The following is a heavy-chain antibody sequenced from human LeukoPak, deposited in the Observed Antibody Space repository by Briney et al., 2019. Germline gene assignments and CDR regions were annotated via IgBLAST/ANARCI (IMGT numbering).Heavy chain of an antibody. CDR1: GFNVRNSY. CDR2: IYNAGNT. Sequence: GGSLRLSCAASGFNVRNSYMSWVRQGPGKGLEWVSVIYNAGNTDYADSVKGRFTISRDTSKNTLYLQMDSLRVEDTAVYFCARDRDNYMDVWGKGTTVTISS. J-gene: IGHJ6*03. CDR3: ARDRDNYMDV. V-gene: IGHV3-66*01.